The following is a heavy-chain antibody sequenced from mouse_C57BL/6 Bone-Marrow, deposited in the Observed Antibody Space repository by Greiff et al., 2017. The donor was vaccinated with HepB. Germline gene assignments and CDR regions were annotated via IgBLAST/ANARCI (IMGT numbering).Heavy chain of an antibody. Sequence: QVQLQQPGTELVKPGASVKLSCKASGYTFTSYWMHWVKQRPGQGLEWIGYINPSSGYTKYNQKFKDKATLTADKSSSTAYMQLSSLTYEDSAVYYCATYDYDDLFFDYWGQGTTLTVSS. J-gene: IGHJ2*01. CDR2: INPSSGYT. V-gene: IGHV1-7*01. CDR1: GYTFTSYW. D-gene: IGHD2-4*01. CDR3: ATYDYDDLFFDY.